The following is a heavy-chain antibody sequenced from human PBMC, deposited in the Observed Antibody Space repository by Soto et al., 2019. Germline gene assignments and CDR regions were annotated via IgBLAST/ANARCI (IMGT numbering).Heavy chain of an antibody. Sequence: GGSLRLSCAASGFTFSSYAMSWVRQAPGKGLEWVSAISGSGGSTYYADSVKGRFTISRDNSKNTLYLQMNSLRAEDTAVYYCAKDRDQYSYGMYYFDYWGQGTLVTVSS. J-gene: IGHJ4*02. CDR1: GFTFSSYA. D-gene: IGHD5-18*01. CDR3: AKDRDQYSYGMYYFDY. CDR2: ISGSGGST. V-gene: IGHV3-23*01.